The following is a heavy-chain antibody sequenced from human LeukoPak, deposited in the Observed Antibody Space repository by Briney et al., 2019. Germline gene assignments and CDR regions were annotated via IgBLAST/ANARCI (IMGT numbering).Heavy chain of an antibody. CDR3: ARFAVPGIGGGEYYYYMDV. CDR2: INPSGGST. CDR1: GYTFTSYY. Sequence: GASVKVSCKASGYTFTSYYMHWVRQAPGQGLEWMGIINPSGGSTSYAQKFQGRVTMTRNTSISTAYMELSSLRSEDTAVYYCARFAVPGIGGGEYYYYMDVWGKGTTVTISS. J-gene: IGHJ6*03. D-gene: IGHD2-21*01. V-gene: IGHV1-46*01.